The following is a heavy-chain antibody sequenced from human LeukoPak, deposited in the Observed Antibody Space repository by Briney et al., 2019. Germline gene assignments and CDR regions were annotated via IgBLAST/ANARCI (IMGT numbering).Heavy chain of an antibody. CDR2: LSHDGRNE. Sequence: PGGSLRLSCVASGFTFSRFPLHWVRQPPGKGLEWVAVLSHDGRNEVYGDSVKGRFTISRDNSNKTLFLDMNSLRAEDTAVYYCGRTFDSTGYYLGYFDLWGQGTLVAVSS. CDR3: GRTFDSTGYYLGYFDL. V-gene: IGHV3-30*01. CDR1: GFTFSRFP. J-gene: IGHJ5*02. D-gene: IGHD3-22*01.